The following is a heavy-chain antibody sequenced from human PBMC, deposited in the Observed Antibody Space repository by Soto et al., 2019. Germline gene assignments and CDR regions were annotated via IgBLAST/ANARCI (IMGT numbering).Heavy chain of an antibody. D-gene: IGHD4-17*01. CDR2: ISGSGGST. CDR3: AKAPKKGGDYDEGVFDY. V-gene: IGHV3-23*01. CDR1: GFTFSSYA. Sequence: GGSLRLSCAASGFTFSSYAMSWVRQAPGKGLEWVSAISGSGGSTYYADSVKGRFTISRDNSKNTLYLQMNSLRAEDTAVYYCAKAPKKGGDYDEGVFDYWGQGTLVTVSS. J-gene: IGHJ4*02.